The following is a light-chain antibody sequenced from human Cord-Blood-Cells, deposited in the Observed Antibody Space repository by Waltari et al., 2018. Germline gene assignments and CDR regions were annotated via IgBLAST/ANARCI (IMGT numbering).Light chain of an antibody. CDR3: QQYDNLPLT. V-gene: IGKV1-33*01. CDR1: QDISNY. Sequence: DIQMTQSPSSLSASVGDRVTITCQASQDISNYLNWYQQKPGKAPKLLIYDAPKLETGVPSRFSGSGSGTDFTFTSSSLQPEDIATYYCQQYDNLPLTFGGGTKVEIK. J-gene: IGKJ4*01. CDR2: DAP.